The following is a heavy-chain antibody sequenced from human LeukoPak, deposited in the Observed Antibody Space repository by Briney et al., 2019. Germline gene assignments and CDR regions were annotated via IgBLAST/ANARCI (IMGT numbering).Heavy chain of an antibody. CDR1: GFSFSSHN. CDR2: ITGSGII. V-gene: IGHV3-23*01. D-gene: IGHD5-18*01. CDR3: AKIRVDTAMVPLDY. J-gene: IGHJ4*02. Sequence: QAGGSLRLSCGASGFSFSSHNMNWVRQAPGKGLEWVSHITGSGIIYYADSVKGRFTISRDNSKNTLYLQMNSLRAEDTAVYYCAKIRVDTAMVPLDYWGQGTLVTVSS.